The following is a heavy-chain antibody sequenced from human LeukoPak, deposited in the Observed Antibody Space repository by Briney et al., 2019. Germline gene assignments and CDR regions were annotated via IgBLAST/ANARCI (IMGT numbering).Heavy chain of an antibody. V-gene: IGHV4-38-2*02. CDR2: IYHSGST. CDR1: GDSISSSYY. Sequence: ASETLSLTCTVSGDSISSSYYWGWIRPPPGKGLEWIGSIYHSGSTYYNPSLKSRVTISIDTSKNEFSLKLNSVTAADTAVYYCVRGFGDPDGFDYWGQGTLVTVSS. J-gene: IGHJ4*02. CDR3: VRGFGDPDGFDY. D-gene: IGHD3-10*01.